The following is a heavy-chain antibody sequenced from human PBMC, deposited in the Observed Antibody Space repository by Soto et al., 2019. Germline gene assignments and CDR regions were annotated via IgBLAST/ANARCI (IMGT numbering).Heavy chain of an antibody. D-gene: IGHD2-2*01. J-gene: IGHJ5*02. Sequence: SQTLSLTCAISGDSVSSNSAAWNWIRQSPSRGLEWLGRTYYRYKWYNDYAVSVKSRITINPDTSKIQFSLKLNSVTAADTVMYFCASSPYCSSTSCYNWFDPWGKEILVTVSS. CDR2: TYYRYKWYN. CDR1: GDSVSSNSAA. CDR3: ASSPYCSSTSCYNWFDP. V-gene: IGHV6-1*01.